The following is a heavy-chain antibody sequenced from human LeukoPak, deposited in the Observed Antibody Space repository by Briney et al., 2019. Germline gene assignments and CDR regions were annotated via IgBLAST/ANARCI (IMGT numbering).Heavy chain of an antibody. V-gene: IGHV4-39*01. J-gene: IGHJ3*02. D-gene: IGHD2-2*01. CDR3: ARRPVIYCSSTSCYAGAFDI. CDR1: GGSISSSSYY. Sequence: PSETLSLTCTVSGGSISSSSYYWGWIRQPPGKGLEWIGTIYYSGSTYYNPSLKSRVTISVDTSKKQFSLKLSSVTAADTAVYYCARRPVIYCSSTSCYAGAFDIWGQGTMVTVSS. CDR2: IYYSGST.